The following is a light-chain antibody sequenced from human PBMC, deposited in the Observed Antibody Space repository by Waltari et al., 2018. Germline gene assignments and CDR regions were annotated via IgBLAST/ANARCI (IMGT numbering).Light chain of an antibody. CDR2: GAS. V-gene: IGKV3-15*01. CDR3: QQYNNWPPSWT. CDR1: QSVGSN. Sequence: EIVMTQSPDTLSVSPGDRATLSCRASQSVGSNLAWYQQKPGQAPRLLIYGASTRATDIPARFSGSGSGTEFTLTITSMQSEDFAVYYCQQYNNWPPSWTFGQGTKVEIK. J-gene: IGKJ1*01.